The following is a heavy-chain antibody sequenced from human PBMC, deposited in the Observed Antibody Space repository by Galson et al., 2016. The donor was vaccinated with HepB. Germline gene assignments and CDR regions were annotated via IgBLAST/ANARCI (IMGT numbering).Heavy chain of an antibody. D-gene: IGHD3-22*01. J-gene: IGHJ2*01. CDR1: GFTFNSYA. CDR2: ITYDGGSL. Sequence: SLRLSCAASGFTFNSYAMNWVRQAAGKGLEWVAFITYDGGSLYYTDSVKGRSTISRDNSRNTLYLQMNSLRAEDSAVYYCARDPAANYYDNTGWYFDLWGRGTLVTVSS. CDR3: ARDPAANYYDNTGWYFDL. V-gene: IGHV3-30*03.